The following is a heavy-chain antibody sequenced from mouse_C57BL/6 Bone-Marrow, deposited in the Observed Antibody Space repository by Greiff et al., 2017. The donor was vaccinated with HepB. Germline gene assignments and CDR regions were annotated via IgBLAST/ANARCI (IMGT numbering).Heavy chain of an antibody. V-gene: IGHV1-55*01. D-gene: IGHD2-5*01. CDR3: AREGLNYSNAYYFDY. Sequence: QVQLQQPGAELVKPGASVKMSCKASGYTFTSYWITWVKQRPGQGLEWIGDIYPGSGSTNYNEKFKSKATLTVDTSSSTAYMQLSSLTSEDSAVYYCAREGLNYSNAYYFDYWGQGTTLTVSS. CDR2: IYPGSGST. J-gene: IGHJ2*01. CDR1: GYTFTSYW.